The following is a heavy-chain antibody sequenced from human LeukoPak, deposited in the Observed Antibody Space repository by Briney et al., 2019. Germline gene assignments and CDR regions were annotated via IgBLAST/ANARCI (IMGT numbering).Heavy chain of an antibody. CDR1: GGSISSGSYY. J-gene: IGHJ4*02. Sequence: SQTLSLTCTVSGGSISSGSYYWGWLRQPAGTGLEWIGRIYTSGSTNYNPSLKSRVTISVDTSKNQFSLKLSSVTAADTAVYYCARDRGGYQSFDYWGQGTLVTVSS. D-gene: IGHD5-12*01. V-gene: IGHV4-61*02. CDR2: IYTSGST. CDR3: ARDRGGYQSFDY.